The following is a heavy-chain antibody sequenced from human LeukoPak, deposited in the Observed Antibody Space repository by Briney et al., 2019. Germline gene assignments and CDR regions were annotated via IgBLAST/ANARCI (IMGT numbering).Heavy chain of an antibody. Sequence: GGSLRLSCAASGFSFSNAWMSWVRQAPGKGLERVGRSKAKTDGGTIDYAAPVKGRFTISRDDSKNMLYLQMNSLKAEDTAVYYCTTDRAIRALPIFGYWGQGTLVTVSS. CDR2: SKAKTDGGTI. CDR1: GFSFSNAW. D-gene: IGHD2-2*02. J-gene: IGHJ4*02. CDR3: TTDRAIRALPIFGY. V-gene: IGHV3-15*01.